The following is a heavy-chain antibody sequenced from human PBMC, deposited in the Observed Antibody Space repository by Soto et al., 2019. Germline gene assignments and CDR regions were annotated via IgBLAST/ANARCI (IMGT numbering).Heavy chain of an antibody. J-gene: IGHJ4*02. D-gene: IGHD3-10*01. Sequence: TLSLTCTVSGGSVTSSGYYWSWIRQHPGRGLEWIGYIYYGGSTYYSPSLKSRVAISVDTSKNQFSLRLSSVTAADTAVYFCAYGSGSPYYLDYWGQGTLVTVSS. CDR3: AYGSGSPYYLDY. V-gene: IGHV4-31*03. CDR1: GGSVTSSGYY. CDR2: IYYGGST.